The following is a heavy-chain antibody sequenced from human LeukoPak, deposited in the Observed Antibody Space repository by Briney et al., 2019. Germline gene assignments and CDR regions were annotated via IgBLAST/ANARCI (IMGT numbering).Heavy chain of an antibody. CDR1: GGTFSSYA. D-gene: IGHD6-19*01. V-gene: IGHV1-69*04. J-gene: IGHJ4*02. CDR2: IIPILGIA. Sequence: SVKVSCKASGGTFSSYAISWVRQAPGQGLEWIGRIIPILGIANYAQKFQGRVTITADKSTSTAYMELSSLRSEDTAVYYCARDPGRYSSGWTFDYWGQGTLVTVSS. CDR3: ARDPGRYSSGWTFDY.